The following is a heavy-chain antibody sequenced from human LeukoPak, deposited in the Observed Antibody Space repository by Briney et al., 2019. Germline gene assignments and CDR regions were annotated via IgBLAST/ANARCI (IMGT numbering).Heavy chain of an antibody. CDR1: GFTLSNNG. D-gene: IGHD4-17*01. CDR2: IRNDGSTK. V-gene: IGHV3-30*02. Sequence: GGSLRLSCAASGFTLSNNGMHWVRQAPGKGLEWAAFIRNDGSTKYYADSVKGRFTISRDNSKNTVYLQMNSLRDEDTAVYYCARDPSTVTTDWGQGTLVTVSS. CDR3: ARDPSTVTTD. J-gene: IGHJ4*02.